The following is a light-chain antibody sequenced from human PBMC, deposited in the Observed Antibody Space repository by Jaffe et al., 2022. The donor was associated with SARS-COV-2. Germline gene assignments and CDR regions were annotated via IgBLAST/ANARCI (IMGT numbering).Light chain of an antibody. J-gene: IGLJ2*01. V-gene: IGLV2-8*01. CDR2: EVS. CDR3: SSYVGNNNLV. CDR1: SSDVGAYKY. Sequence: QSALTQPPSASGSPGQSVTISCTGTSSDVGAYKYVSWYQQHPGKVPKLMIYEVSKRPSGVPDRFSGSKSGNTASLTVSGLQAEDEADYYCSSYVGNNNLVFGGGTKLTVL.